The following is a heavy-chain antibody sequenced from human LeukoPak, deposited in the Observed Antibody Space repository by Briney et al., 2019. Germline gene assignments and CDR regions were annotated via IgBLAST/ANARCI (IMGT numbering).Heavy chain of an antibody. V-gene: IGHV3-23*01. CDR3: AEGSGVLPPTTYLVH. D-gene: IGHD3-16*01. CDR1: GFTFRSYG. CDR2: ISGSGDRT. Sequence: GGSLRLSCAASGFTFRSYGMFWVRQAPGKGLEWVSAISGSGDRTYYADSVKGRFTISRDNSKNTLYLQMNSLRDEDTAIYYCAEGSGVLPPTTYLVHWGQGTLVTVSS. J-gene: IGHJ4*02.